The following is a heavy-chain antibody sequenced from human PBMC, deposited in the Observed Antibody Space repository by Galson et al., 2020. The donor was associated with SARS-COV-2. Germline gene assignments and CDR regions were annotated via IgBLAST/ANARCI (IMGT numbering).Heavy chain of an antibody. Sequence: GESLKISCGASGFTFSAYAMSWVRQAPGKGLEWVSGISGNGASTYYADSVKGRFTISRDNSKDTVSLHVTSLRADDTAAYYCAKGGIGVTVVGVVNPYFQHYYMDVWGAGTTVTVSS. V-gene: IGHV3-23*01. J-gene: IGHJ6*03. CDR1: GFTFSAYA. CDR2: ISGNGAST. D-gene: IGHD6-13*01. CDR3: AKGGIGVTVVGVVNPYFQHYYMDV.